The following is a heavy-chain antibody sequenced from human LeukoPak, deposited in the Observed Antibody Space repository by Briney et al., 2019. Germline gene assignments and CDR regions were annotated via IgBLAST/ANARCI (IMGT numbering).Heavy chain of an antibody. CDR2: ISSSSSTI. Sequence: GGSLRLSCAASGFTFSSYSMNWVRQAPGKGLEWVSYISSSSSTIYYADSVKGRFTISRDNAKNSLYLQMNSLRDEDTAVYYCARGVTMIVVATYFDYWGQGTLVTVSS. CDR3: ARGVTMIVVATYFDY. CDR1: GFTFSSYS. V-gene: IGHV3-48*02. D-gene: IGHD3-22*01. J-gene: IGHJ4*02.